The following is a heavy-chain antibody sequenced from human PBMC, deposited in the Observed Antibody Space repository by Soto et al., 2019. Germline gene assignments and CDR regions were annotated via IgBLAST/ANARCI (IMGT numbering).Heavy chain of an antibody. CDR1: GFTLSSYA. CDR3: AKDAAYYYDSSGYYYNFDY. D-gene: IGHD3-22*01. V-gene: IGHV3-23*01. Sequence: PGGSLRLSCAASGFTLSSYAMSWVRQAPGKGLEWVSAISGSGGSTYYADSVKGRFTISRDNSKNTLYLQMNSLRAEDTAVYYCAKDAAYYYDSSGYYYNFDYWGQGALVTVSS. CDR2: ISGSGGST. J-gene: IGHJ4*02.